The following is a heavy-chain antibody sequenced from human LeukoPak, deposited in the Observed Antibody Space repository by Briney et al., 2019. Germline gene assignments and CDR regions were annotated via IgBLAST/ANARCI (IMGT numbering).Heavy chain of an antibody. CDR1: GFTVSNNY. CDR3: ARATLDN. Sequence: GGSLRLSCAAYGFTVSNNYISWVRQAPGKGLEWVSVIYSGGSTKYADSVKARCTISRDNSKNTVYLQMNSLRVDDTAVYYCARATLDNWGQGTLVTVSS. J-gene: IGHJ4*02. V-gene: IGHV3-53*01. CDR2: IYSGGST.